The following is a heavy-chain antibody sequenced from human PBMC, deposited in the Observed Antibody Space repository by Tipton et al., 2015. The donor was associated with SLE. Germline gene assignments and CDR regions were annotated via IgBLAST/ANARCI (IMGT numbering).Heavy chain of an antibody. CDR1: GYSFGSYW. CDR2: IHPGDSET. J-gene: IGHJ4*02. V-gene: IGHV5-51*01. CDR3: AVQGGGGQQQLDHFDY. D-gene: IGHD1-1*01. Sequence: VQLVQSGAEVKKPGESLKISCKGSGYSFGSYWIAWVRQMPGKGLEWMGMIHPGDSETRYSPSFQGQVTISAYKSISTAYLQWTRLKASDTAMYYCAVQGGGGQQQLDHFDYWGQGTLVTVSS.